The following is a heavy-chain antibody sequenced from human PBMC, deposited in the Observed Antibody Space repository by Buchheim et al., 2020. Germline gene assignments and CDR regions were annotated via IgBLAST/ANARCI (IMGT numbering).Heavy chain of an antibody. J-gene: IGHJ4*02. CDR2: IWYDGSNK. D-gene: IGHD6-19*01. CDR3: ASAGYSSGWSLFIDY. V-gene: IGHV3-33*01. Sequence: QVQLVESGGGVVQPGRSLRLSCAASGFTFSSYGMHWVRQAPGKGLEWVAVIWYDGSNKYYADSVKGRLTISRDNSKNTLYLQMNSLRAEDTAVYYCASAGYSSGWSLFIDYWGQGTL. CDR1: GFTFSSYG.